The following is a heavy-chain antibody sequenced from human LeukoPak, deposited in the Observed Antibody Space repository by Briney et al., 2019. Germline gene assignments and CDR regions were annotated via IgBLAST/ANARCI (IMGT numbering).Heavy chain of an antibody. Sequence: SETLSLTCTVSGGSISSSNYYWCWIRQPPGKGLEWIVSIYYSGSTSYNPSLKSRVTISVDTSKNQFSLKLDSVTAADTAVYYCARNASDSGTSYFDYWGQGTPVTVSS. CDR2: IYYSGST. CDR1: GGSISSSNYY. CDR3: ARNASDSGTSYFDY. J-gene: IGHJ4*02. D-gene: IGHD1-26*01. V-gene: IGHV4-39*01.